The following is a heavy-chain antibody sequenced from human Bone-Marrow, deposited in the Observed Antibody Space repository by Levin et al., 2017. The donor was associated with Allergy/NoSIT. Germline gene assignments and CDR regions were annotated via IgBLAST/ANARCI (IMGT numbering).Heavy chain of an antibody. CDR3: AKDLVPKSGSRSGYIYYYYYYGMDV. J-gene: IGHJ6*02. D-gene: IGHD3-22*01. V-gene: IGHV3-30*18. CDR1: GFTFSSYG. Sequence: GGSLRLSCAASGFTFSSYGMHWVRQAPGKGLEWVAVISYDGSNKYYADSVKGRFTISRDNSKNTLYLQMNSLRAEDTAVYYCAKDLVPKSGSRSGYIYYYYYYGMDVWGQGTTVTVSS. CDR2: ISYDGSNK.